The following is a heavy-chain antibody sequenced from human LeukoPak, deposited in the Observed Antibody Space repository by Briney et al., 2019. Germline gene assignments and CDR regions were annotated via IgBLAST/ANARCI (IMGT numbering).Heavy chain of an antibody. D-gene: IGHD3-22*01. V-gene: IGHV1-69*13. CDR2: IIPIFGTA. J-gene: IGHJ4*02. Sequence: SVKVSCKASGGTISSYAISWVRQAPGQGLEWMGGIIPIFGTANYAQKFQGRVTITADESTSTAYMELSSLRSEDTAVYYCARGGYYYDSSGYCLGYWGQGTLVTVSS. CDR1: GGTISSYA. CDR3: ARGGYYYDSSGYCLGY.